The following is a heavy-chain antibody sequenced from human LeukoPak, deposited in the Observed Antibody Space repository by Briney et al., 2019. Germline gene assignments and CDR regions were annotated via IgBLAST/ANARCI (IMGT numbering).Heavy chain of an antibody. CDR2: ISYDGSNK. Sequence: PGGSLRLSCAASGFTFSSYGMHWVRQAPGKGLEWVAVISYDGSNKYYADSVKGRFTISRDNSKNTLYLQMNSLRAKDTAVYYCAKDWYGDLEYWGQGTLVTVSS. CDR1: GFTFSSYG. J-gene: IGHJ4*02. V-gene: IGHV3-30*18. CDR3: AKDWYGDLEY. D-gene: IGHD4-17*01.